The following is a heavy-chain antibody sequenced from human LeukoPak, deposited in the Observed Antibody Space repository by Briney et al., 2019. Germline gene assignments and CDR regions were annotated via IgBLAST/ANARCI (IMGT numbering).Heavy chain of an antibody. V-gene: IGHV1-69*04. CDR1: GGTFSSYA. Sequence: ASVKVSCKASGGTFSSYAISWVRQAPGQGLEWMGRIIPILGIANYAQKFQGRVTITADKSTSTAYMELSSLRSEDTAVYYCATGGGVSIAAAGPTLKYNWFDPWGQGTLVTVSS. D-gene: IGHD6-13*01. CDR2: IIPILGIA. CDR3: ATGGGVSIAAAGPTLKYNWFDP. J-gene: IGHJ5*02.